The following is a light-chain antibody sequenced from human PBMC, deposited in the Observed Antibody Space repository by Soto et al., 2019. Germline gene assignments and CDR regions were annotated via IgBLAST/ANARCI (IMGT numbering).Light chain of an antibody. Sequence: QSALTQPPSVSGSPGQSVTISCTGTSSDVGSYNRVSWYQQPPGAAPKLMIYEVSNRPSGVPDRFSGSKSVNTASLTISWLQAEDEADYYCNSYTGSSTYVFGTGTKVTVL. CDR1: SSDVGSYNR. CDR3: NSYTGSSTYV. J-gene: IGLJ1*01. V-gene: IGLV2-18*02. CDR2: EVS.